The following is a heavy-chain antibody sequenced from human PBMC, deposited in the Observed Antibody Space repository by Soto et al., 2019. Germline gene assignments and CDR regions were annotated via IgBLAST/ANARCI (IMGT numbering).Heavy chain of an antibody. V-gene: IGHV3-48*02. J-gene: IGHJ4*02. CDR2: ITSSGTTV. Sequence: GGSLRLSCAAPGFTFSSYSLNWVRQAPGKGLEWVSYITSSGTTVYYADSVRGRFTISRDNAKNSLYLQMNSLRDDDTAVYYGARGSSNWAYYFDFWGQGTLVTVSS. D-gene: IGHD6-13*01. CDR1: GFTFSSYS. CDR3: ARGSSNWAYYFDF.